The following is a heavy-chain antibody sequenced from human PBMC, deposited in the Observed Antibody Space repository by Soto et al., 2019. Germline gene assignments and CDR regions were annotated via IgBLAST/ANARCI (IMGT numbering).Heavy chain of an antibody. CDR3: AMERGSNFLCLYY. J-gene: IGHJ4*02. V-gene: IGHV3-21*01. D-gene: IGHD1-26*01. CDR2: ISSSSSYI. Sequence: EGQLVESGGGLVKPGGSLRLSCAASGFTFRSYSMNWVRQATGQGLEWVSSISSSSSYIYYADSVKGLLTISRDNSRTSVYLQMKVLGAVDTALYYCAMERGSNFLCLYYWGQGTLVTVSS. CDR1: GFTFRSYS.